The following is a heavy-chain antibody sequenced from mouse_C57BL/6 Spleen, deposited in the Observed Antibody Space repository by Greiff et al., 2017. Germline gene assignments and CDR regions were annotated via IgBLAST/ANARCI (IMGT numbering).Heavy chain of an antibody. V-gene: IGHV1-62-2*01. Sequence: QVQLQQSGAELVKPGASVKLSCKASGYTFTEYTIHWVKQRSGQGLEWIGWFYPGSGSIKYNEKFKDKATLTADKSSSTVYMELSRLTSEDSAVYFCARHEEVITTVVATDYYAMDYWGQGTSVTVSS. D-gene: IGHD1-1*01. CDR1: GYTFTEYT. J-gene: IGHJ4*01. CDR2: FYPGSGSI. CDR3: ARHEEVITTVVATDYYAMDY.